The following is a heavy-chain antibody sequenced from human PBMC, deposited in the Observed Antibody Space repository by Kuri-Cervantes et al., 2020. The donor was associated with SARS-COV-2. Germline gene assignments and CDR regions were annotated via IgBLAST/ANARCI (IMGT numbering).Heavy chain of an antibody. CDR3: ARDHPPRGTGDYYYGMDV. J-gene: IGHJ6*02. V-gene: IGHV4-34*01. CDR2: INHSGST. CDR1: GGSFSGYY. Sequence: ESLKISCAVYGGSFSGYYWSWIRQPPGKGLEWIGEINHSGSTNYNPSLKSRVTISVDTSKNQFSLKLSSVTAADTAVYYCARDHPPRGTGDYYYGMDVWGQGTTVTVSS. D-gene: IGHD3-10*01.